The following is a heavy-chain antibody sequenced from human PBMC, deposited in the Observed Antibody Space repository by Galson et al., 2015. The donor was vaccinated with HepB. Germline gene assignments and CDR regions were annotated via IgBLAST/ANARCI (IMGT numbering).Heavy chain of an antibody. V-gene: IGHV3-33*08. CDR3: ARDRVLRSLGYWYFDL. CDR2: IWYDGSNK. CDR1: GFTFSSYG. J-gene: IGHJ2*01. Sequence: SLRLSCAASGFTFSSYGMHWVRQAPGMGLEWVAVIWYDGSNKYYADSVKGRFTISRDNFKKMVYLQMNCLRAEDTAVYYCARDRVLRSLGYWYFDLWGRGTLVTVSS. D-gene: IGHD4-17*01.